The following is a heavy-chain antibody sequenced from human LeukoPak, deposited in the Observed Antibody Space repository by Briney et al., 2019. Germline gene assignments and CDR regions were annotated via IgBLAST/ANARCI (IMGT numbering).Heavy chain of an antibody. D-gene: IGHD3-22*01. V-gene: IGHV1-46*01. CDR3: ARAKYHYDSTGLDAFDI. J-gene: IGHJ3*02. CDR2: ISLSGGST. CDR1: GYTFISYY. Sequence: ASVQFLCNAAGYTFISYYMYWLRQAPRQALKWMGLISLSGGSTSYAQTSQGRCTMTRDRPTSTVYMELGSLRSEDPVVYYCARAKYHYDSTGLDAFDIWGEGTMVTVSS.